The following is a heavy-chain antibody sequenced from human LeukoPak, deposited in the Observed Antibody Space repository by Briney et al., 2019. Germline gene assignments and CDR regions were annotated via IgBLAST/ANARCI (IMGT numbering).Heavy chain of an antibody. CDR1: GFTFSSYS. V-gene: IGHV3-21*01. Sequence: GGSLRLSCAASGFTFSSYSMNWVRQAPGKGLEWVSSISSSSSYIYYADSVKGRFTISRDNAKNSLYLQMNSLRAEDTAVYYCARDRRVRGENWFDPWGQGTLVTVSS. CDR2: ISSSSSYI. J-gene: IGHJ5*02. CDR3: ARDRRVRGENWFDP. D-gene: IGHD3-10*01.